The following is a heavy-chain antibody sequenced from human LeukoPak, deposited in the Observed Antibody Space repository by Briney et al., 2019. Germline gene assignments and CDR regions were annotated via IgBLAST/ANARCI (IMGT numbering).Heavy chain of an antibody. CDR2: IIPIFATA. V-gene: IGHV1-69*13. Sequence: ASVKVSCKASGGTFNSYAISWVRQAPGQGLEWMGGIIPIFATANYAQKFQGRVTITADESTSTAYMELRSLRSDDTAVYYCVRGGGFNSGFEYWGQGTLVIVSS. CDR3: VRGGGFNSGFEY. CDR1: GGTFNSYA. D-gene: IGHD3-10*01. J-gene: IGHJ4*02.